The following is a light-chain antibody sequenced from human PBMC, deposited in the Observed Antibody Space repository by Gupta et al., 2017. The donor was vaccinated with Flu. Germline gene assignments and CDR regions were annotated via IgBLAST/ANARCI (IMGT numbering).Light chain of an antibody. CDR2: KDS. CDR3: QSAADTGSYYV. CDR1: ALPKLY. V-gene: IGLV3-25*02. J-gene: IGLJ1*01. Sequence: SFELTQPPSESVSPGPTASIPCSGDALPKLYTYWYQQKPGQAPVLIIYKDSVRPSGIPDRFSGSSSETTVTLTISGVQAEDEADDYCQSAADTGSYYVFGIGTRVTVL.